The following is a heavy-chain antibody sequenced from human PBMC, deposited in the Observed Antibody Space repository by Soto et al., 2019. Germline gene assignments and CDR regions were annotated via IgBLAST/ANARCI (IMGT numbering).Heavy chain of an antibody. CDR2: ISYDGSNK. Sequence: SLCLSCAASGFTFRSYAMHWVRQAPGKGLEWVAVISYDGSNKYYADSVKGRFTISRDNSKNTLYLQMNSLIAEDTAVYYCARDFRSQSYYYDSSGYYPGVYWGQGTLVTVSS. V-gene: IGHV3-30-3*01. CDR3: ARDFRSQSYYYDSSGYYPGVY. CDR1: GFTFRSYA. D-gene: IGHD3-22*01. J-gene: IGHJ4*02.